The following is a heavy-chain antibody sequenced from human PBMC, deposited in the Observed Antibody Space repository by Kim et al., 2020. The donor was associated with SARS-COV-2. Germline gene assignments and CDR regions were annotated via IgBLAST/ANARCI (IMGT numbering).Heavy chain of an antibody. CDR2: ISGSGGST. CDR3: AKDRDSSGWYGDAFDI. D-gene: IGHD6-19*01. Sequence: GGSLRLSCAASGFTFSSYAMSWVRQAPGKGLEWVSAISGSGGSTYYADSVKGRFTISRDNSKNTLYLQMNSLRAEDTAVYYCAKDRDSSGWYGDAFDIWGQGTMVTVSS. CDR1: GFTFSSYA. V-gene: IGHV3-23*01. J-gene: IGHJ3*02.